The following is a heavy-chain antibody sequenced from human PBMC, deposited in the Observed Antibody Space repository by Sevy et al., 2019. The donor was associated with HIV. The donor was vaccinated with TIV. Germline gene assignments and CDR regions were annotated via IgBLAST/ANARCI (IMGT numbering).Heavy chain of an antibody. J-gene: IGHJ3*02. V-gene: IGHV3-15*01. D-gene: IGHD3-3*01. CDR3: TTDTGISDYDFWSGRDDTFDN. Sequence: GSLRLSCAASGFTFSNAWMSWVRQAPGKGLEWVGRIKSKTDGGTTDYAAPVKGRFTISTDESKNTLYLQMNSLKTEGTAVYYCTTDTGISDYDFWSGRDDTFDNWGQGTMVTVSS. CDR1: GFTFSNAW. CDR2: IKSKTDGGTT.